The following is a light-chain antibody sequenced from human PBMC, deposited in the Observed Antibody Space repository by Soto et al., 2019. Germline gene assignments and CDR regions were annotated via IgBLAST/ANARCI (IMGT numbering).Light chain of an antibody. V-gene: IGKV1-16*02. J-gene: IGKJ1*01. CDR3: QQYDTFPRT. CDR1: QGINNY. Sequence: DLQMTQSPSSLSASVGDRVTITCRASQGINNYVAWFQQKPGRAPKSLIYATYNLQSGVPSKFSASGSTTEFTLTISSLQPEDFATYYCQQYDTFPRTFGQGTKVEI. CDR2: ATY.